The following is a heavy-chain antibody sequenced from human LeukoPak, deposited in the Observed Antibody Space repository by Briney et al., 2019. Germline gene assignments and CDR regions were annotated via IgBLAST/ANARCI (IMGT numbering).Heavy chain of an antibody. V-gene: IGHV4-39*01. CDR2: LYYSGST. D-gene: IGHD3-10*01. J-gene: IGHJ6*03. CDR1: GASISGSGYY. CDR3: ARRGRGVYYYYMDV. Sequence: SETLSLTCAVSGASISGSGYYLGWIRQPPGKGLEWIGNLYYSGSTYYNPSLKSRVTISVDTSKNQFSLKLSSVTAADTAVYYCARRGRGVYYYYMDVWGKGTTVTISS.